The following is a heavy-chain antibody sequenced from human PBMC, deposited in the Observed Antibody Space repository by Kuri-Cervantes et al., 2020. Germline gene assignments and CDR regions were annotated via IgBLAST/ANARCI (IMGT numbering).Heavy chain of an antibody. D-gene: IGHD3-3*01. J-gene: IGHJ4*02. Sequence: GESLKISCAASGFTFSSYSMNWVRQAPGKGLEWVAVISYDGSNKYYADSVKGRFTISRDNSKNTLYLQMNSLRAEDTAVYYCARDYNFWSGQLPGYWGQGTLVTVSS. CDR2: ISYDGSNK. CDR3: ARDYNFWSGQLPGY. V-gene: IGHV3-30*03. CDR1: GFTFSSYS.